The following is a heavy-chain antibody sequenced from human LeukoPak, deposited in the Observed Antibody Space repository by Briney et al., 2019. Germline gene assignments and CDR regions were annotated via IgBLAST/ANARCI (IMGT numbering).Heavy chain of an antibody. CDR2: IFPGDSYPGNSNT. CDR3: ARHLVRGDPLGFDP. CDR1: GYDFSSYW. J-gene: IGHJ5*02. Sequence: GESLKLSCQVSGYDFSSYWLGWVRQVPGKGLEWMGIIFPGDSYPGNSNTNYNPSFRGQVTFSADRSISTAYLQWSSLRASDTGIYYCARHLVRGDPLGFDPWGQGTLVIVSS. D-gene: IGHD3-10*01. V-gene: IGHV5-51*01.